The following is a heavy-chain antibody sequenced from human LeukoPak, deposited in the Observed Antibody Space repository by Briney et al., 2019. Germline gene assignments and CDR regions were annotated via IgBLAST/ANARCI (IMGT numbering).Heavy chain of an antibody. D-gene: IGHD3-3*01. Sequence: SETLSLTCTVSGGSISSYYWSWIRQPPGKGLEWIGYIYYSGSTNYNPSLKSRVTISVDTSKNQFSLKLSSVTAADTAVYYCARGYYDFWSGYYTGPFDYWGQGTLVTVSS. CDR2: IYYSGST. J-gene: IGHJ4*02. CDR1: GGSISSYY. V-gene: IGHV4-59*01. CDR3: ARGYYDFWSGYYTGPFDY.